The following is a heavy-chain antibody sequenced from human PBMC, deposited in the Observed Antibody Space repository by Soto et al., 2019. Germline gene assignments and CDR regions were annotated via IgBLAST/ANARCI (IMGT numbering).Heavy chain of an antibody. CDR1: GFTFSSYA. CDR2: ISGSGGST. D-gene: IGHD3-3*01. J-gene: IGHJ6*02. Sequence: PGGSLRLSCAASGFTFSSYAMSWVRQAPGKGLEWVSAISGSGGSTYYADSVKGRFTISRDNSKNTLYLQMNSLRAEDTAVYYCAKGITIFGVVITVYYYYGMDVWGQGTTVTVSS. V-gene: IGHV3-23*01. CDR3: AKGITIFGVVITVYYYYGMDV.